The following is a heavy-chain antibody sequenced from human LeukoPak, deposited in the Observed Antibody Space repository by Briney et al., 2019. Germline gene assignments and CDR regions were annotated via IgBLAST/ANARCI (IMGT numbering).Heavy chain of an antibody. V-gene: IGHV4-34*01. J-gene: IGHJ6*03. Sequence: SETLSLTCAVYGGSFSGYYWSWIRQPPGKGLEWIGEINHSGSTNYNPSLKSRVTIPVDTSKNQFSLKLSSVTAADTAVCYCASLNPDCSSTSCYYYYYYMDVWGKGTTVTVSS. CDR2: INHSGST. D-gene: IGHD2-2*01. CDR1: GGSFSGYY. CDR3: ASLNPDCSSTSCYYYYYYMDV.